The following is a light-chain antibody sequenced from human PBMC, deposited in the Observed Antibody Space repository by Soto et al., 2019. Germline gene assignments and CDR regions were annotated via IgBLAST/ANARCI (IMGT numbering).Light chain of an antibody. CDR1: QGISSW. CDR3: QQANSFPV. CDR2: AAS. V-gene: IGKV1D-12*01. J-gene: IGKJ3*01. Sequence: DIQMTQSPSSVSASVGDRVTITCRASQGISSWVAWYQQKPGKAPKLLIYAASSLQSGVPSRFSGSGSGTDFTLTISSLQPEDFATYYCQQANSFPVFGSGTKVDIK.